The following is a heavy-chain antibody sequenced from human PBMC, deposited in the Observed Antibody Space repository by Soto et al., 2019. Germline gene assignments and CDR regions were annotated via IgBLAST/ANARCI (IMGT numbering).Heavy chain of an antibody. J-gene: IGHJ4*02. CDR1: GASISSGDYF. D-gene: IGHD5-12*01. V-gene: IGHV4-30-4*01. CDR2: IYDSGSS. Sequence: SETLSLTCTVSGASISSGDYFWSWIRQSPGKGLQWIGYIYDSGSSYYNPSLKSRVTMSVDTSKNQFSLKLSSVTAADTAVYYCAREKGYISGPKNFDYWGQGTLVTAPQ. CDR3: AREKGYISGPKNFDY.